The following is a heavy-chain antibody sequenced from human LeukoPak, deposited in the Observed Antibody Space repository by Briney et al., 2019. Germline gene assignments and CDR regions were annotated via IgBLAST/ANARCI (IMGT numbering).Heavy chain of an antibody. Sequence: SETLSLTCTVSGGSISSSSYYWGWIRQPPGKGLEWIGSIYYSGSTYYNPSLKSRVTISVDTSKNQFSLKLSSVTAADTAVYYCARDRFRSGYSYYYYYYMDVWGKGTTATVSS. CDR1: GGSISSSSYY. V-gene: IGHV4-39*07. J-gene: IGHJ6*03. CDR2: IYYSGST. D-gene: IGHD3-3*01. CDR3: ARDRFRSGYSYYYYYYMDV.